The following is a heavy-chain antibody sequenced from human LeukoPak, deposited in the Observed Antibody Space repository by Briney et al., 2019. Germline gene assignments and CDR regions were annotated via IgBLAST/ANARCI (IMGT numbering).Heavy chain of an antibody. CDR3: AKTTVGYSSGRYPGWPADC. D-gene: IGHD6-19*01. CDR2: ICSSGGCT. J-gene: IGHJ4*02. Sequence: GCLRLSCAASGFTVNTYATDWVRPAPGEGLGWVSGICSSGGCTYYADSVKGRFTISRDNSKNTVYLQMNSLTADDTAVYYCAKTTVGYSSGRYPGWPADCWGQGTLVTVSP. V-gene: IGHV3-23*01. CDR1: GFTVNTYA.